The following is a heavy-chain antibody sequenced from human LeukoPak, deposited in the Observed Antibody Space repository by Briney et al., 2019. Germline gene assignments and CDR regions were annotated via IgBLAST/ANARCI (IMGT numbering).Heavy chain of an antibody. CDR3: ARGNWDDAFDI. Sequence: GGFLRLSCAASGFTVSSNYMSWVRQAPGRGLEWVSVIYSGGSTYYADSVKGRFTISRDNSKNTLYLQMNSLRAEDTAVYYCARGNWDDAFDIWGQGTMVTVSS. J-gene: IGHJ3*02. CDR2: IYSGGST. CDR1: GFTVSSNY. D-gene: IGHD7-27*01. V-gene: IGHV3-53*01.